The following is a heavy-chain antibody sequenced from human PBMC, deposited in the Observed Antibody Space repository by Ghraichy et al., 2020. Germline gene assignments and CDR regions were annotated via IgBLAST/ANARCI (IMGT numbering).Heavy chain of an antibody. CDR3: AGMGYDILNASSKWAFVI. J-gene: IGHJ3*02. CDR2: IYYSGST. D-gene: IGHD3-9*01. Sequence: SETLSLTCTVSGGSISSGGYYWTWIRQHPGKGLEWIGNIYYSGSTYYNPSLKSRVTISVDTSKKQFSLKLSSVTAADTAVYYCAGMGYDILNASSKWAFVIWGQGTMVTVSS. CDR1: GGSISSGGYY. V-gene: IGHV4-31*03.